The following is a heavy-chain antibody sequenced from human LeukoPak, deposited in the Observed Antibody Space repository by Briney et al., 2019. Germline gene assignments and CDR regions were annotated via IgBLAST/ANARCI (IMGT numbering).Heavy chain of an antibody. D-gene: IGHD5-18*01. CDR3: ARGGGYSYGVDY. Sequence: SETLSLTCTVSGVSISSYYWSWIRQPPRKGLEWIGYIYFSGSTNYNPSLKSRVTISVDTSKNQFSLKLRSVTAADTAVYYCARGGGYSYGVDYWGQGTLVTVSS. CDR2: IYFSGST. V-gene: IGHV4-59*01. J-gene: IGHJ4*02. CDR1: GVSISSYY.